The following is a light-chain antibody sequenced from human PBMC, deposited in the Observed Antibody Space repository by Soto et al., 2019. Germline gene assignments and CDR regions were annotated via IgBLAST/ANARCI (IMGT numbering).Light chain of an antibody. CDR1: QRLSSN. CDR2: GVS. J-gene: IGKJ4*01. V-gene: IGKV3-15*01. Sequence: DIVLTQSPATLSVSPGERATLSCRASQRLSSNLAWYQQKPGQAPRLLIYGVSTRATGVPARFSGSGSGTEFTLTISSLQSEDSAVYYCQQYKNWLALTFGGGTKVDIK. CDR3: QQYKNWLALT.